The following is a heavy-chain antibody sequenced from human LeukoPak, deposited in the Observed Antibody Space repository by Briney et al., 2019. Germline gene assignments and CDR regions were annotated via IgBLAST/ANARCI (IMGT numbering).Heavy chain of an antibody. J-gene: IGHJ4*02. CDR3: TRRFGSGDYDSSGYSDY. V-gene: IGHV3-73*01. Sequence: GGSLKLSYADSGFTFSGSAMHWVRQASGKGLEWVSRIRSKANSYATAYAASVKGRFTISRDDSKNTAYLQMNSLKTEDTAVYSCTRRFGSGDYDSSGYSDYWGQGTLVTVSS. CDR1: GFTFSGSA. CDR2: IRSKANSYAT. D-gene: IGHD3-22*01.